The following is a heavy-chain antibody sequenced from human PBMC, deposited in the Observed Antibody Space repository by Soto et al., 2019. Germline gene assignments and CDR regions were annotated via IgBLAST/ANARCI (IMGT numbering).Heavy chain of an antibody. CDR2: ISSGSKTI. J-gene: IGHJ4*02. D-gene: IGHD3-9*01. V-gene: IGHV3-48*02. Sequence: PGGSLRLSCAASGFTLSGYSVNWVRQAPGEWLEWVSYISSGSKTIYYAESVKGRFTVSRDNARNTQYLQMNSLRDEDTAVYYCAREDILGVRSFDYWGQGTLVTVSS. CDR1: GFTLSGYS. CDR3: AREDILGVRSFDY.